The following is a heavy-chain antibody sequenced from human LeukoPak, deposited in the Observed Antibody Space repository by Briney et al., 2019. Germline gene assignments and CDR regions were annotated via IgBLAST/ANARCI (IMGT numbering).Heavy chain of an antibody. CDR3: ARGLEWLPTDY. J-gene: IGHJ4*02. V-gene: IGHV1-69*05. CDR1: GYTFTNYG. Sequence: SVKVSCKASGYTFTNYGISWVRQAPGQGLEWMGGIIPIFGTANYAQKFQGRVTITTDESTSTAYMELSSLRSEDTAVYYCARGLEWLPTDYWGQGTLVTVSS. D-gene: IGHD3-3*01. CDR2: IIPIFGTA.